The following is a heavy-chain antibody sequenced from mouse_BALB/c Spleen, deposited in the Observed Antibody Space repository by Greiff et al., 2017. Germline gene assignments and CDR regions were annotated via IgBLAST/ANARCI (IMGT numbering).Heavy chain of an antibody. V-gene: IGHV2-9*02. Sequence: VQLVESGPGLVAPSQSLSITCTVSGFSLTSYGVHWVRQPPGKGLEWLGVIWAGGSTNYNSALMSRLSISKDNSKSQVFLKMNSLQTDDTAMYYCARDSLLWPLGAMDYWGQGTSVTVSS. CDR3: ARDSLLWPLGAMDY. CDR2: IWAGGST. CDR1: GFSLTSYG. D-gene: IGHD2-10*01. J-gene: IGHJ4*01.